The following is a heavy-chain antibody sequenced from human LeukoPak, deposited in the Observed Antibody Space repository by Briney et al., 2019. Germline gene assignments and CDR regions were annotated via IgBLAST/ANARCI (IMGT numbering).Heavy chain of an antibody. CDR1: GFTFSSYQ. CDR3: ARGFEASPNWFDP. J-gene: IGHJ5*02. Sequence: GGSLRLSCAASGFTFSSYQMNWVRQAPGKGLEWVANIKQDGSEQYYVDSVKGRFTITRDNAKNSLYLQMNSLRVDDTAVYYCARGFEASPNWFDPWGQGTLVTVSS. V-gene: IGHV3-7*01. CDR2: IKQDGSEQ.